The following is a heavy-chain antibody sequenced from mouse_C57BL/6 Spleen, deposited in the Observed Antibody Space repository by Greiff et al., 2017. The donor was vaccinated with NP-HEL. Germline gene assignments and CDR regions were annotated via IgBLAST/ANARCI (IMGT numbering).Heavy chain of an antibody. CDR2: ISSGSSTI. V-gene: IGHV5-17*01. Sequence: VQLKESGGGLVKPGGSLKLSCAASGFTFSDYGMHWVRQAPEKGLEWVAYISSGSSTIYYADTVKGRFTISRDNAKNTLFLQMTSLRSEDTAMYYCARERIYYYGSSYDWYFDVWGTGTTVTVSS. D-gene: IGHD1-1*01. CDR3: ARERIYYYGSSYDWYFDV. J-gene: IGHJ1*03. CDR1: GFTFSDYG.